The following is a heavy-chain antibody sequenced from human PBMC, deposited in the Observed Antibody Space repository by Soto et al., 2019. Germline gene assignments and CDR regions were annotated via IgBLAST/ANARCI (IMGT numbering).Heavy chain of an antibody. V-gene: IGHV4-34*01. J-gene: IGHJ4*02. D-gene: IGHD2-8*01. CDR1: GGSFSGYY. CDR2: IYHGGST. Sequence: SETLSLTCAVYGGSFSGYYLSWIRQPPGKGLEWIGEIYHGGSTDYNPSLKSRVTISLDTSKNQFSLKLTSATAADTAVYYCARHCSNGVCYKAFDYWGQGALVTVYS. CDR3: ARHCSNGVCYKAFDY.